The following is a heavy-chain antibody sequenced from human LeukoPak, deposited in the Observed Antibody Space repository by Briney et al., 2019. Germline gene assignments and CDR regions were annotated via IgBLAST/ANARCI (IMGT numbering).Heavy chain of an antibody. V-gene: IGHV3-30*02. D-gene: IGHD1-26*01. CDR1: GFTFSSYG. CDR3: ARVSGSYYRFDY. Sequence: GGSLRLSCAASGFTFSSYGMHWVRQAPGKGLEWVAFIRYDGSNKYYADSVKGRFTISRDNAKNSLYLQMNSLRAEDTAVYYCARVSGSYYRFDYWGQGTLVTVSS. J-gene: IGHJ4*02. CDR2: IRYDGSNK.